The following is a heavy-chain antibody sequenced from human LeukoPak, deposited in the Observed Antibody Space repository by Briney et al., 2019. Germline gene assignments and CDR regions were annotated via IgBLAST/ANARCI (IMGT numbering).Heavy chain of an antibody. CDR2: ISSSGSNT. V-gene: IGHV3-23*01. CDR1: GFTFNTYA. Sequence: GGSLRLSCAASGFTFNTYAMTWVRQAPGKGLEWVSSISSSGSNTYYTDSVKGRFTISRDNSKYTLYLQMNSLRVEDTAVYYCAHGSMYQLDYWGQGTLVTVSS. CDR3: AHGSMYQLDY. D-gene: IGHD2-2*01. J-gene: IGHJ4*02.